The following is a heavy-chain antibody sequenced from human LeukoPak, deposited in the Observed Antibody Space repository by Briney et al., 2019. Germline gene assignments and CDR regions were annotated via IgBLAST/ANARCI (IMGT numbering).Heavy chain of an antibody. CDR2: TYYRSRWYI. Sequence: SQTLSLTCAISGDSVSSNIAAWNWIRQSPSRGLEWLGRTYYRSRWYIDYAASVESRLTINPDTSKNQLSLQLKSVTPEDTGLYYCTRDQDGMDVWGQGTTVTVSS. J-gene: IGHJ6*02. V-gene: IGHV6-1*01. CDR1: GDSVSSNIAA. CDR3: TRDQDGMDV.